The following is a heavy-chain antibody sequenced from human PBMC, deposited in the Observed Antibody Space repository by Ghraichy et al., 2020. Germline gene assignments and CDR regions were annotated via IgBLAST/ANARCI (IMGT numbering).Heavy chain of an antibody. CDR3: AKDSYCTGGSCYARGDYFDY. J-gene: IGHJ4*02. CDR2: ISGSGGST. V-gene: IGHV3-23*01. Sequence: GGSLRLSCAASGFTFSSYAMSWVRQAPGKGLEWVSGISGSGGSTYYADSVKGRFTISRDNSKNTLYLQMNSLRAEDTAVYYCAKDSYCTGGSCYARGDYFDYWGQGTLVTVSS. D-gene: IGHD2-15*01. CDR1: GFTFSSYA.